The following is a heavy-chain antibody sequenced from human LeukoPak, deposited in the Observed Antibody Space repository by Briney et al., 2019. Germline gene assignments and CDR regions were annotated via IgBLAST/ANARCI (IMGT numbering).Heavy chain of an antibody. CDR2: ISWQSGTI. V-gene: IGHV3-9*01. D-gene: IGHD4-23*01. CDR3: VKDKNTVVGGMDD. CDR1: GGSISGYY. Sequence: LSLTCTVSGGSISGYYWSWVRQAPGKGLEWVSGISWQSGTIDYGDLVKGRFTISRDDAKNYVYLQMSSLRPEDTAFYYCVKDKNTVVGGMDDWGQGTLVTVSS. J-gene: IGHJ4*02.